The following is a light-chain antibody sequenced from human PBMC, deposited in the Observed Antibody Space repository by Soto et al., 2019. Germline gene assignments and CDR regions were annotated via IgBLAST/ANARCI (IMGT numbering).Light chain of an antibody. CDR2: TNN. V-gene: IGLV1-44*01. J-gene: IGLJ3*02. Sequence: QSVLTQPPSASGTPGQRVTISCSGASSNIGRNAVNWYQQLPGTAPQLLIYTNNQRPSGVPDRFSGSKSGTSASLAITGLQSEDEADYHCAAWDDSLNALVFGGGTKLTVL. CDR1: SSNIGRNA. CDR3: AAWDDSLNALV.